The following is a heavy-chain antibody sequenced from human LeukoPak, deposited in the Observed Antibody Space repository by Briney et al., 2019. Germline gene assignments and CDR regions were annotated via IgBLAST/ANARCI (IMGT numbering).Heavy chain of an antibody. V-gene: IGHV4-39*01. Sequence: SETLSLTCTVSSGSISSSSYYWAWIRQPPGTGLECIGSIYYSGSTSYNPSLKSRVTISVDTSKNQFSLKLSSVTAADTAVYYCASLRERSYYARGFDYWGQGTLVTVSS. CDR2: IYYSGST. CDR3: ASLRERSYYARGFDY. D-gene: IGHD3-3*01. J-gene: IGHJ4*02. CDR1: SGSISSSSYY.